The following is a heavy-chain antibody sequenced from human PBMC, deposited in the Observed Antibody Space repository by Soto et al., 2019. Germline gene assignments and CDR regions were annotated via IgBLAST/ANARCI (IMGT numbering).Heavy chain of an antibody. CDR1: GFTFSSYS. CDR3: ARDYLAGTFDY. V-gene: IGHV3-48*01. D-gene: IGHD6-19*01. CDR2: ISSSSSTV. J-gene: IGHJ4*02. Sequence: EVQLVESGGGLVQPGGSLRLSCAASGFTFSSYSMNWVRQAPGKGLEWVSYISSSSSTVYYADSVKGRFTISRDNAKNSLYLQMNSLRAEDTAVYYCARDYLAGTFDYWGRGTLVTVSS.